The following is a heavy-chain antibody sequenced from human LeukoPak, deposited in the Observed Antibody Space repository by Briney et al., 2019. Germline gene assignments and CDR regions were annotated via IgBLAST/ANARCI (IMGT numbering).Heavy chain of an antibody. CDR2: IVVGSGNT. D-gene: IGHD6-13*01. Sequence: ASVKVSCKASGFTFTSSAMQWVRQARGQRLEWIGWIVVGSGNTNYAQKFQERVTITRDMSTSTAYMELSSLRSEDTAVYYCAVPRIAAAGTPRKTTYYSYGMDVWGQGTTVTVSS. CDR1: GFTFTSSA. CDR3: AVPRIAAAGTPRKTTYYSYGMDV. V-gene: IGHV1-58*02. J-gene: IGHJ6*02.